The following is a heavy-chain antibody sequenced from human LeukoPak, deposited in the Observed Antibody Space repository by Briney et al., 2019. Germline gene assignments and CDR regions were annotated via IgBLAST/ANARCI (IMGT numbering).Heavy chain of an antibody. CDR3: ARDSDTAIGRAYGAFDI. J-gene: IGHJ3*02. V-gene: IGHV4-39*07. CDR2: IYYSGST. D-gene: IGHD5-18*01. CDR1: GGSISSSSYY. Sequence: SSETLSLTCTVSGGSISSSSYYWGWIRQPPGKGLEWIGSIYYSGSTYYNPSLKSRVTISVDTSKNQFSLKLSSVTAADTAVYYCARDSDTAIGRAYGAFDIWGQGTMVTVSS.